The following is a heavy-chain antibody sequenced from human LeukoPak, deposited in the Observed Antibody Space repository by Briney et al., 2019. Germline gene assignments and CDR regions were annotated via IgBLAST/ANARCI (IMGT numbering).Heavy chain of an antibody. Sequence: GGSLRLSCAASGFTVSSNYMSWVRQAPGKGLEWVSVIYSGGSTYYADSVKGRFTISRDNSKNTLYLQMNSLRAEDTAVYYCARGRYYDSSEQDNFDYWGQGTLVTVSS. CDR3: ARGRYYDSSEQDNFDY. D-gene: IGHD3-22*01. CDR2: IYSGGST. J-gene: IGHJ4*02. CDR1: GFTVSSNY. V-gene: IGHV3-66*01.